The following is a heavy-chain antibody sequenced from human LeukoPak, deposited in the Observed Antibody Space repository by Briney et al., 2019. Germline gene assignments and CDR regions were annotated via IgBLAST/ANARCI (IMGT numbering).Heavy chain of an antibody. CDR3: ARDSYYGSGTEDWFDP. Sequence: SQTLSLTCTVSGGSISSGSYYWSWIRQPAGKGLEWIGRIYTSGSTNYNPSLKSRVTISVDTSKNQFSLKLSSVTAADTAVYYCARDSYYGSGTEDWFDPWGQGTLVTVSS. CDR2: IYTSGST. J-gene: IGHJ5*02. D-gene: IGHD3-10*01. V-gene: IGHV4-61*02. CDR1: GGSISSGSYY.